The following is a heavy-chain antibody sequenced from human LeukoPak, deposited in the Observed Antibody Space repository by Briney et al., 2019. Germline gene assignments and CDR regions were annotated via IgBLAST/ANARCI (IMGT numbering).Heavy chain of an antibody. J-gene: IGHJ5*02. Sequence: SETLSLTCTVSGGSISSYYWSWIRQPPGKGLEWIGYIYYSGSTNYNPSLKSRVTISVDTSKNQFSLKPSSVTAADTAVYYCARERRSTSLNWFDPWGQGTLVTVSS. V-gene: IGHV4-59*01. D-gene: IGHD2-2*01. CDR1: GGSISSYY. CDR2: IYYSGST. CDR3: ARERRSTSLNWFDP.